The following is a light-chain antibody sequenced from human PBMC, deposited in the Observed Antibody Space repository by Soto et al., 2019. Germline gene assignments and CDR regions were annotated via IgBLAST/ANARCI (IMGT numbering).Light chain of an antibody. CDR2: DTS. V-gene: IGLV7-46*01. CDR3: LVIYTGVGEV. Sequence: QAVVTQEPSLTVSPGGTVTLTCGSSTGAVTSGHYPHWFQQKPGQAPRTLIYDTSIKHSWTPARFSGSLLGGKAALTLSGAQPDDEADYCGLVIYTGVGEVFGTGTKVTVL. CDR1: TGAVTSGHY. J-gene: IGLJ1*01.